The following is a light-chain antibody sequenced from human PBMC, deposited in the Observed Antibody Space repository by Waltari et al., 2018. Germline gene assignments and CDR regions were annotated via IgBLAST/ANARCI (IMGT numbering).Light chain of an antibody. CDR1: QSISSW. V-gene: IGKV1-5*03. J-gene: IGKJ3*01. Sequence: DIQMTQSPSTLSASVGDRVTITCRASQSISSWVAWYQQKPGTAPKLLIYKASTLETGVPSRFSGSGFGTEFTLTISSLHPDDFATYYCQQYNTYSAFGPGTKVDI. CDR3: QQYNTYSA. CDR2: KAS.